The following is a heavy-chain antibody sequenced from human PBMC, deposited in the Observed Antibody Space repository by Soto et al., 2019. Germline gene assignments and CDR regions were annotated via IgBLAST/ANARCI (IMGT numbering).Heavy chain of an antibody. V-gene: IGHV4-59*08. CDR3: ASQAMD. Sequence: QVQLQESGPGLVKPSETLSLTCTVSGGSISDYYWSWFRQAPGKGLDWIVYGYYSGTTNYNPSLQSRVTMSDDTSKIHFAMKLRSVTAADTAVYYCASQAMDWGQGTLVTVSS. CDR1: GGSISDYY. CDR2: GYYSGTT. J-gene: IGHJ4*02.